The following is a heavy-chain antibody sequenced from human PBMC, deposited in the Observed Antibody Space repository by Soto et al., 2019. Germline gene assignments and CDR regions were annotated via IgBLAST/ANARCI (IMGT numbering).Heavy chain of an antibody. D-gene: IGHD6-13*01. V-gene: IGHV3-21*01. CDR3: ARVLRVLGTGGDP. CDR2: ISSSSSYI. J-gene: IGHJ5*02. CDR1: GFTFSSYS. Sequence: EVQLVESGGGLVKPGGSLRLSCAASGFTFSSYSMNWVRQAPGKGLEWVSSISSSSSYIYYADSVKGRFTISRDNAKNALDLQTRRLSAEDTAVYYCARVLRVLGTGGDPWGQGTLVTVSS.